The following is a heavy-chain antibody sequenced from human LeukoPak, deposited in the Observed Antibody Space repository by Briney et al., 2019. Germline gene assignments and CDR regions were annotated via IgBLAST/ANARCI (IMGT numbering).Heavy chain of an antibody. Sequence: GGSLRLSCAASGFTFSSYEMNWVRQAPGKGLEWVSYISSSGSTIYYADSVKGRFTISRGNAKNSLYLQMNSLRAEDTAVYYCASEGGYYYNSSGYLDYWGQGTLVTVSS. CDR2: ISSSGSTI. J-gene: IGHJ4*02. CDR1: GFTFSSYE. V-gene: IGHV3-48*03. CDR3: ASEGGYYYNSSGYLDY. D-gene: IGHD3-22*01.